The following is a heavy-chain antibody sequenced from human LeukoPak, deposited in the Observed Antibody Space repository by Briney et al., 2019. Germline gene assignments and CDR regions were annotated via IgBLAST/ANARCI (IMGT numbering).Heavy chain of an antibody. CDR1: GGSISNYY. CDR3: ARTNRYAGGDRHFDY. Sequence: SETLSLTCTVSGGSISNYYWSWIRQPPGKGLEWIGYISDSGSTNYNPSLKSRVTISVETSKNQFSLKLISVTAADTAVYYCARTNRYAGGDRHFDYWGQGTLVTASS. D-gene: IGHD1-14*01. CDR2: ISDSGST. J-gene: IGHJ4*02. V-gene: IGHV4-59*12.